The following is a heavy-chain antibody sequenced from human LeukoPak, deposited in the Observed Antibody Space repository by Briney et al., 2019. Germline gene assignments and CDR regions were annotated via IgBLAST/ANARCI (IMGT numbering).Heavy chain of an antibody. V-gene: IGHV1-69*04. Sequence: SVKVSCKASGGTFSSYAISWVRQAPGQGLEWMGRIIPILGIANYAQKFQGRVTITADKSTSTAYMELSSLRSEDTAVYYCASGSGSYYGNDYWGQGTLVTVSS. CDR1: GGTFSSYA. D-gene: IGHD1-26*01. CDR3: ASGSGSYYGNDY. CDR2: IIPILGIA. J-gene: IGHJ4*02.